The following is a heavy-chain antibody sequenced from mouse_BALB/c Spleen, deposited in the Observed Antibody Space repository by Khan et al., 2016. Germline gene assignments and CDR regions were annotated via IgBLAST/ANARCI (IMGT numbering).Heavy chain of an antibody. CDR2: ISNGGGST. D-gene: IGHD1-1*01. CDR1: GFTFSDYY. V-gene: IGHV5-12*02. CDR3: ARHTVMDY. Sequence: EVELVESGGGLVQPGGSLKLSCATSGFTFSDYYMYWVRQTPEKRLEWVAYISNGGGSTYYPDTVKGRFTISRDNAKNTLYLQMSRLKSEDTAMYYCARHTVMDYWGQGTSVTVSS. J-gene: IGHJ4*01.